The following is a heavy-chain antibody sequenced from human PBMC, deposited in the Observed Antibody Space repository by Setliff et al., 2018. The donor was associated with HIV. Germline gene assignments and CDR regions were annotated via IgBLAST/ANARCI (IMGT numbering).Heavy chain of an antibody. Sequence: SETLSLTCAVYGESFSGYYWNWIRQPPGKGLEWVAEINHSGRAKYNPSLKSRASISADTSKNQFSLRLTSVTAADTAVYYCARGAPYCNHGICHLFDYWGHGNLVTVSS. CDR3: ARGAPYCNHGICHLFDY. CDR1: GESFSGYY. CDR2: INHSGRA. V-gene: IGHV4-34*01. J-gene: IGHJ4*01. D-gene: IGHD2-8*01.